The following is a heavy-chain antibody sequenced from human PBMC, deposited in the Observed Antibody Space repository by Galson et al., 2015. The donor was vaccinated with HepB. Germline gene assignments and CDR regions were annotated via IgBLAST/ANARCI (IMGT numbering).Heavy chain of an antibody. J-gene: IGHJ3*02. Sequence: SLRLSCAASGFTLSRYAMTWVRQAPGKGLEWVADISSDGTNKYYAESVKGRFTISRDNSQNTLHLQMNSLTAEDTAVYYCARELGHSFGDDPFDIWGQGTMVTVSS. CDR3: ARELGHSFGDDPFDI. D-gene: IGHD2-21*02. V-gene: IGHV3-30*04. CDR2: ISSDGTNK. CDR1: GFTLSRYA.